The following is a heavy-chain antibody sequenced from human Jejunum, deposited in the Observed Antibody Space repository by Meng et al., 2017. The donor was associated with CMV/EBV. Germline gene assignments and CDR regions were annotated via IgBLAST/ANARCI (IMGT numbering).Heavy chain of an antibody. CDR1: GDSLRSHY. J-gene: IGHJ4*02. Sequence: VSGDSLRSHYWGWIRQPAGKRLEWIGYAYYSGSATYNPSLRSRVTISVDMSKNHFSLNLKSVTAADTAMYFCARGLGHASNNSHDYWGQGTLVTVSS. CDR2: AYYSGSA. CDR3: ARGLGHASNNSHDY. D-gene: IGHD1-1*01. V-gene: IGHV4-59*11.